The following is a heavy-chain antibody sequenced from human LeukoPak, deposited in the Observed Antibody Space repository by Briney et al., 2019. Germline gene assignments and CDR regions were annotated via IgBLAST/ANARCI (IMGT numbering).Heavy chain of an antibody. CDR3: ARAPLLYFDWCYFDY. V-gene: IGHV3-53*01. CDR2: IYSAGST. CDR1: GFTVSSKY. J-gene: IGHJ4*02. Sequence: GGSLRLSCAASGFTVSSKYMTWVRQAPGKGLEWVSLIYSAGSTYYADSVKGRFTISRDNSKNTLYLQMNSLKVEDTAVYYCARAPLLYFDWCYFDYWGQGTLVTVSS. D-gene: IGHD3-9*01.